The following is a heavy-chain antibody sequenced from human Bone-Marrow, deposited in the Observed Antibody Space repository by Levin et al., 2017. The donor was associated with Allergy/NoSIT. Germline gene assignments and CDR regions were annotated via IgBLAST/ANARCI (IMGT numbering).Heavy chain of an antibody. D-gene: IGHD3-3*01. J-gene: IGHJ4*02. Sequence: SETLSLTCTVSDDFINSGDYYWSWIRQPPGKGLEWIGYIYYSGNTDYNPSLKSRVTISIDTSKKQFSLRLDSVTPADTAVYYCVRDRGFGVLTDMGTFDYWGQGVRVIVSS. CDR2: IYYSGNT. CDR3: VRDRGFGVLTDMGTFDY. V-gene: IGHV4-30-4*01. CDR1: DDFINSGDYY.